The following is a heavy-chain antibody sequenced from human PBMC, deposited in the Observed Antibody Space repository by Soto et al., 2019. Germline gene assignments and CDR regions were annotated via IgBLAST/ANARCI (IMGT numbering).Heavy chain of an antibody. CDR2: VNPNGGAT. CDR3: ARAKIGSSYGHFDY. Sequence: ASVKVSCKSSGYTFTSYYVHWVRQAPGQGLEWMGRVNPNGGATDYAQKFHDRLTMSSDTATMSVSLALNNLKSDDTAIYYCARAKIGSSYGHFDYWGQGSLVTVSS. J-gene: IGHJ4*02. D-gene: IGHD6-6*01. V-gene: IGHV1-46*01. CDR1: GYTFTSYY.